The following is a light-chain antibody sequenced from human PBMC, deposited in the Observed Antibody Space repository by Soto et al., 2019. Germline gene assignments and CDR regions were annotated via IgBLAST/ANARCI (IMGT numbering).Light chain of an antibody. CDR3: HQYGTSPGT. V-gene: IGKV3-20*01. J-gene: IGKJ1*01. Sequence: EIVLTQSPGTLSLSPGATAILSCRASQTVSSDYVAWYQQKAGQAPRFLIYGASNRATGIPDRFGGSGSGTDFTLTISRLEPEDFAVYFCHQYGTSPGTFGQGTKVESK. CDR2: GAS. CDR1: QTVSSDY.